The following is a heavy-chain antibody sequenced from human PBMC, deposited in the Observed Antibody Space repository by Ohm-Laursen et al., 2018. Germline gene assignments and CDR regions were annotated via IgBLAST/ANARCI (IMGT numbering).Heavy chain of an antibody. Sequence: TLSLTCAVYGGSFRGYYWSWIRQPPGKGLEWIGEINHSGSTNYNPSLKSRVTISVDTSKNQFYLKLSSVTAADTAVYYCARCGRIGARQRGYYGMAVWGQGTTVTVSS. CDR1: GGSFRGYY. V-gene: IGHV4-34*01. CDR3: ARCGRIGARQRGYYGMAV. J-gene: IGHJ6*02. D-gene: IGHD6-6*01. CDR2: INHSGST.